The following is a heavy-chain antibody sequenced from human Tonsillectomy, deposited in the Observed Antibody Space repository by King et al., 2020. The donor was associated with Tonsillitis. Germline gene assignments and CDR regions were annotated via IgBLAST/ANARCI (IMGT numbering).Heavy chain of an antibody. V-gene: IGHV3-23*04. CDR1: GFTFSGYA. CDR2: ISGSGGST. CDR3: ATLLGYCTNGVCFMQGAFDY. Sequence: VQLVESGGGLVQPGGSLRLSCAASGFTFSGYAMNWVRQAPGKGLEWVSGISGSGGSTYYADSVKGRFTISRDNSKNTLYLQMNSLRAEDTAVYYCATLLGYCTNGVCFMQGAFDYWGRGTLVTVSS. J-gene: IGHJ4*02. D-gene: IGHD2-8*01.